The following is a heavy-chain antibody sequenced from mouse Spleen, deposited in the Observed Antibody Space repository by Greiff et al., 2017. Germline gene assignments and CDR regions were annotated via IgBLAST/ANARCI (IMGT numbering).Heavy chain of an antibody. V-gene: IGHV1-42*01. J-gene: IGHJ3*01. CDR3: AQGGPWFAY. D-gene: IGHD1-1*02. Sequence: EVMLVESGPELVKPGASVKISCKASGYSFTGYYMNWVKQSPEKSLEWIGEINPSTGGTTYNQKFKAKATLTVDKSSSTAYMQLKSLTSEDSAVYYCAQGGPWFAYWGQGTLVTVSA. CDR2: INPSTGGT. CDR1: GYSFTGYY.